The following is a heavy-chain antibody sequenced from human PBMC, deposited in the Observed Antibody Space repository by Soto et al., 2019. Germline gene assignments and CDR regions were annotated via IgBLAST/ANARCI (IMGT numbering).Heavy chain of an antibody. CDR3: AREPAPYYYDSSGYCWFDP. V-gene: IGHV1-69*13. CDR1: GGTFSSYA. CDR2: IIPIFGTA. D-gene: IGHD3-22*01. Sequence: SVKVSCKASGGTFSSYAISWVRQAPGRGLEWMGGIIPIFGTANYAQKFQGRVTITADESTSTAYMEPSSLRSEDTAVYYCAREPAPYYYDSSGYCWFDPWGQGTLVTVSS. J-gene: IGHJ5*02.